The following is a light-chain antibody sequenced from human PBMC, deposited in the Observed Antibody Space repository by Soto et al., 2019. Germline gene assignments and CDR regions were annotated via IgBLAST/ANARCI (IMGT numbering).Light chain of an antibody. CDR2: EVN. Sequence: QSALTQPASLSGSPGQSITISCTGTSSDIGAYDYVSWFQQHPGKAPKLMISEVNNRPSGVSNRFSGSKSGNTAYLTISGLQVEDEAIYFCSSYTSNSRVFGTGTKVTIL. V-gene: IGLV2-14*01. CDR1: SSDIGAYDY. CDR3: SSYTSNSRV. J-gene: IGLJ1*01.